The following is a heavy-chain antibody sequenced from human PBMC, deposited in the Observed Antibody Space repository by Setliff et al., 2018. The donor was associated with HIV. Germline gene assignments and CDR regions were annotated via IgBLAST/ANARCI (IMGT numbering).Heavy chain of an antibody. CDR2: MYHSGTT. Sequence: SETLSLTCAVSGASISDVIWWSWVRHSPGKGLEWIGEMYHSGTTKHNPSLKSRVTISLDKSRNQFSLQVTSMTAADTAVYYCAGESALTGQSDWGQGTPVTVSS. CDR1: GASISDVIW. D-gene: IGHD3-9*01. V-gene: IGHV4-4*02. J-gene: IGHJ4*02. CDR3: AGESALTGQSD.